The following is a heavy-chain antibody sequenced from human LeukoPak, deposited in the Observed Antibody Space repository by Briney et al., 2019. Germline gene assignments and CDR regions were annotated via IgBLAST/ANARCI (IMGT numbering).Heavy chain of an antibody. CDR2: IENDGSNK. CDR3: AKATTVVTYGY. CDR1: GFIFSNYG. V-gene: IGHV3-30*02. D-gene: IGHD4-23*01. Sequence: GGSLRLSCAASGFIFSNYGMHWVRQAPGKGLEWVAFIENDGSNKYYTDSVKGRFTISRDNSKNTLYLQMNSLRAEDTAVYYCAKATTVVTYGYWGQGTLVTVSS. J-gene: IGHJ4*02.